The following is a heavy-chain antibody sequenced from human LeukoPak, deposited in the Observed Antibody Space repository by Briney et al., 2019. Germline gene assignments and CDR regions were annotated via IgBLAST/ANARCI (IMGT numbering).Heavy chain of an antibody. CDR2: ISGSGGNT. CDR3: AKGRTEGGTLALDY. CDR1: GFTFSSYA. V-gene: IGHV3-23*01. Sequence: PGGSLRLSCAASGFTFSSYAMTWVRQAPGKVLEWVSGISGSGGNTYYTDSVRGRLSISRDNSKNTLYLQVNSLRAEDTAVYYCAKGRTEGGTLALDYWGQGTLVTVSS. J-gene: IGHJ4*02. D-gene: IGHD6-19*01.